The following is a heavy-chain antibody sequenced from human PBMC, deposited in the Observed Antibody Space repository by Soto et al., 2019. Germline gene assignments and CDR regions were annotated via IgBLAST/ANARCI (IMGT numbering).Heavy chain of an antibody. D-gene: IGHD1-7*01. CDR1: GGSISSGGYY. CDR3: ARDRGGWNYERGGMDV. Sequence: QVQLQESGPGLVKPSQTLSLTCTVSGGSISSGGYYWSWIRPHPGKGLEGIGYIYYSGSTHYNPSLKSRVTISVDTSNNQFSLKLSSVTAADTAVYYCARDRGGWNYERGGMDVWGQGTTVTVSS. V-gene: IGHV4-31*03. CDR2: IYYSGST. J-gene: IGHJ6*02.